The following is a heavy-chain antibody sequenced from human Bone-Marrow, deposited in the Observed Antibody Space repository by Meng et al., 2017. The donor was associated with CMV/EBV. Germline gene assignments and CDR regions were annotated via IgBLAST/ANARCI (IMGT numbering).Heavy chain of an antibody. J-gene: IGHJ4*02. Sequence: QVQLVQSGAEVRKPGASVRVSCKASGYTFTSYGISWVRQAPGQGLEWVGWISAYNGDTNYAQKLQGRVTMTTDTSTNSAYMELRSLRSDDTAVYYCARGPSGSYFRPFDYWGQGTLVTVSS. D-gene: IGHD1-26*01. CDR1: GYTFTSYG. V-gene: IGHV1-18*01. CDR2: ISAYNGDT. CDR3: ARGPSGSYFRPFDY.